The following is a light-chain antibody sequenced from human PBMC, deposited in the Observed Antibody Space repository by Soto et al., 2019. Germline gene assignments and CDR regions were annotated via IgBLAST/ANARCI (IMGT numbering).Light chain of an antibody. Sequence: DIQMTQSPSTLSASAGDRVRITCRASQSIHRWLAWYQQKPGKAPKVLIYDASTLESGVPSRFSGSGSGTEFTLTISSLQPDDLATYYCQQYNAYPWTFGLGTKVDIK. CDR1: QSIHRW. V-gene: IGKV1-5*01. J-gene: IGKJ1*01. CDR3: QQYNAYPWT. CDR2: DAS.